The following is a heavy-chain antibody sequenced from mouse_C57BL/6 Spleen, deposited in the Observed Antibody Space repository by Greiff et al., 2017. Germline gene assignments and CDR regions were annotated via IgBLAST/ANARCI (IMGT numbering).Heavy chain of an antibody. V-gene: IGHV1-64*01. D-gene: IGHD2-5*01. CDR3: ARAYSNYGCFAY. Sequence: QVQLQQPGAELVKPGASVKLSCKASGYTFTSYWMHWVRQRPGQGLEWIGMIHPNSGSTNYNEKFKSKATLTVDKSSSTAYMQLSSLTSEDSAVYYCARAYSNYGCFAYWGQGTLVTVSA. CDR1: GYTFTSYW. J-gene: IGHJ3*01. CDR2: IHPNSGST.